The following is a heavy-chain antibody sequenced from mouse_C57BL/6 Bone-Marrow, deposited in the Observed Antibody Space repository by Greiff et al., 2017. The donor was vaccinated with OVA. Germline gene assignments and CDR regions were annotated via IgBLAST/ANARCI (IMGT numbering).Heavy chain of an antibody. CDR2: IRNKANNHAT. CDR3: TLPYYTEAWFAY. CDR1: GFTFSDSW. J-gene: IGHJ3*01. D-gene: IGHD1-1*01. V-gene: IGHV6-6*01. Sequence: VKLQESGGGLVQPGGSMKLSCAASGFTFSDSWMDWVRQSPEKGLEWVAEIRNKANNHATYYAESVKGRFTISRYDSKSSVYLQMNSLRAEDTGIYYCTLPYYTEAWFAYWGQGTMVTVSA.